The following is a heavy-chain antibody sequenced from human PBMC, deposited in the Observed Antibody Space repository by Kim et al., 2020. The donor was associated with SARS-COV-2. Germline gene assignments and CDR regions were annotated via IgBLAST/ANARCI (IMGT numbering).Heavy chain of an antibody. CDR2: IYYRGNT. V-gene: IGHV4-39*01. CDR3: ASYYDYSGSEYFQH. Sequence: SEILSLTCTVSGGSITTYSYSWFWILQPPFNGLDWIWNIYYRGNTYYNPSLKSRVTISGDTSKNQFSLSLSSVTAADTAVYYCASYYDYSGSEYFQHWGQGTLVTVYS. CDR1: GGSITTYSYS. J-gene: IGHJ1*01. D-gene: IGHD3-22*01.